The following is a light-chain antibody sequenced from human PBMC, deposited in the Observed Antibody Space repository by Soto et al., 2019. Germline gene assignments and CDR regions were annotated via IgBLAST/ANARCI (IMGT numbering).Light chain of an antibody. CDR2: DAS. CDR1: QSVDTS. Sequence: ETVMTQSPATLSLSPGERATLSCRASQSVDTSLAWYRQRPGQAPRLLIYDASNRATGIPARFSGSGSGTDFTLTITSLEPEDFAVYYCQQRSNWPKFTFGPGTKVDI. V-gene: IGKV3-11*01. J-gene: IGKJ3*01. CDR3: QQRSNWPKFT.